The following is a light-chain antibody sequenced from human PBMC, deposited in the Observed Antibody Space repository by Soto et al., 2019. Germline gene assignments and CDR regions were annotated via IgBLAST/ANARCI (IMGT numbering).Light chain of an antibody. CDR3: QQSYSTPWT. CDR2: AAS. J-gene: IGKJ1*01. Sequence: DIQMTQSPSSLSASVGDRVTITCRASQSISSYLNWYQQKPGKAPKLLIYAASSLQCGVPSRFSGSGSGTDFTLTINSLQPEDFATYYCQQSYSTPWTFGQGTKVEIK. V-gene: IGKV1-39*01. CDR1: QSISSY.